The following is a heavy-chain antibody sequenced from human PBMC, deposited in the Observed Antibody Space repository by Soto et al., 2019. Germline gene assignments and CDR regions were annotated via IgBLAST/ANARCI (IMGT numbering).Heavy chain of an antibody. CDR3: ARYLTPILRFLEWADYYYMDV. CDR1: GYTFTDYF. V-gene: IGHV1-3*01. J-gene: IGHJ6*03. Sequence: ASVKVSCKASGYTFTDYFMSWMRQAPGQRLEWMGWINAGNGNTKYTQKLQGRVTITRDTSASTAYMQLSSLRSEDTAVYYCARYLTPILRFLEWADYYYMDVWGKGTTVTVSS. D-gene: IGHD3-3*01. CDR2: INAGNGNT.